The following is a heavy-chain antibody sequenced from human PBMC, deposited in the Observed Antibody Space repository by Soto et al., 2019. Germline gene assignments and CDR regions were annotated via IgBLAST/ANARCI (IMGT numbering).Heavy chain of an antibody. J-gene: IGHJ3*02. D-gene: IGHD2-15*01. V-gene: IGHV4-34*01. CDR3: ARVQVRWSIWGGNLNDFDI. CDR2: SNQSGTS. Sequence: PXETLSLPFGVSDESLSGYFWTWIRQTPGKGLEWIGESNQSGTSNYSPSLENRVTISVDASRNQFSLNVMSVTAADTAVYFCARVQVRWSIWGGNLNDFDIWGQGTMVTVS. CDR1: DESLSGYF.